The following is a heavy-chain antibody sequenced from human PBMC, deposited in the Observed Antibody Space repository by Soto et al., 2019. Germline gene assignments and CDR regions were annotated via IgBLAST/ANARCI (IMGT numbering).Heavy chain of an antibody. CDR1: GFTFSSYA. V-gene: IGHV3-23*01. Sequence: GGSLRLSCAASGFTFSSYAMSWVRQAPGEGLEWVSAISGSGGSTYYADSVKGRFTISRDNSKNTLYLQMNSLRAEDTAVYYCAKSGEDYDFWSGFIPNFDYWGQGTLVTVSS. CDR2: ISGSGGST. D-gene: IGHD3-3*01. J-gene: IGHJ4*02. CDR3: AKSGEDYDFWSGFIPNFDY.